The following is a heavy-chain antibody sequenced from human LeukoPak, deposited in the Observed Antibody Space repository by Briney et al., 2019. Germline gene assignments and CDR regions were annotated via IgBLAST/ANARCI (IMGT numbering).Heavy chain of an antibody. CDR1: GFTFSNAW. J-gene: IGHJ4*02. CDR2: IKSKTDGGTT. D-gene: IGHD6-13*01. V-gene: IGHV3-15*01. Sequence: GGSLRLSCAASGFTFSNAWMSWVRQAPGKGLEWVGRIKSKTDGGTTDYAAPVKGRFTISRDDSKNTLYLQMNSLKTEDTAVYYCTTDSLSSSWYSNDYWGQGTLVTVSS. CDR3: TTDSLSSSWYSNDY.